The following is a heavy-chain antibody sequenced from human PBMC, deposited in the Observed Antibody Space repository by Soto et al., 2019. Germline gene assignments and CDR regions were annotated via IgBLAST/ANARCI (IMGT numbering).Heavy chain of an antibody. D-gene: IGHD6-6*01. V-gene: IGHV3-30*03. CDR1: GFTFSSYG. CDR2: ISYDGSNK. CDR3: ASASIAAFDY. Sequence: PGGSLRLSCAASGFTFSSYGMHWVRQAPGKGLEWVAVISYDGSNKYYADSVKGRFTISRDNSKNQFSLKLSSVTAADTAVYYCASASIAAFDYLGQGTLVTVSS. J-gene: IGHJ4*02.